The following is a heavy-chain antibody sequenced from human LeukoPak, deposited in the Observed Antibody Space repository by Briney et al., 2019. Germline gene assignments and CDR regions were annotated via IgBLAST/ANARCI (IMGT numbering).Heavy chain of an antibody. CDR1: GFTFSSYA. J-gene: IGHJ6*03. V-gene: IGHV3-23*01. CDR2: ISGSDGST. CDR3: AKANGDYYYYYMDV. D-gene: IGHD2-8*01. Sequence: PGGSLRLSCAASGFTFSSYAMSWVRQAPGEGLELVSAISGSDGSTYYADSAKGRFTISRDNSKNTLYLQMNSLRAEDTAVYYCAKANGDYYYYYMDVWGKGTTVTVSS.